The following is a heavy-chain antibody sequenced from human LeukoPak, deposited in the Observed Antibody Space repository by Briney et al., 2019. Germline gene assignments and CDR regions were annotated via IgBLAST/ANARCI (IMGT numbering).Heavy chain of an antibody. CDR2: IYYSGST. CDR1: GGSISSSSYY. CDR3: ARVDYGDTVYYDY. V-gene: IGHV4-39*01. J-gene: IGHJ4*02. D-gene: IGHD4-17*01. Sequence: SETLSLTCTVSGGSISSSSYYWGWIRQPPGKGLEWIGSIYYSGSTYYNPSLKSRVTISVDTSKNQFSLKLSSVTAADTAVYYCARVDYGDTVYYDYWAREPWSPSPQ.